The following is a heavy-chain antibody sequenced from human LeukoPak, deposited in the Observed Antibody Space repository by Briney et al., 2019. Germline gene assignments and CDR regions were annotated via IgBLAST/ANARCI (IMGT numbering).Heavy chain of an antibody. CDR1: GGSISSGGYY. CDR2: IYYSGST. Sequence: SETLSLTCSVSGGSISSGGYYWAWIRQPPGKGLEWIGTIYYSGSTYYNPSLQSRVTMSVDTSKNQFFLKLSSVTAADTAVYYCATGVYGDYPYFDYWGQGTLVIVSS. D-gene: IGHD4-17*01. CDR3: ATGVYGDYPYFDY. V-gene: IGHV4-39*07. J-gene: IGHJ4*02.